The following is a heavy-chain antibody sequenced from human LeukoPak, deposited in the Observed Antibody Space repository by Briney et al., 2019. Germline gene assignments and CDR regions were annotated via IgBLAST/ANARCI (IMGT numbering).Heavy chain of an antibody. CDR3: AREVRYSSGLYYFDY. D-gene: IGHD6-19*01. CDR2: ISSSSSYI. J-gene: IGHJ4*02. V-gene: IGHV3-21*01. Sequence: GGSLRLSCAASGFTFSSYSMNWVRQAPGKGLEWVSSISSSSSYIYYADSVKGRFTISRDSAKNSLYLQMNSLRAEDTAVYYCAREVRYSSGLYYFDYWGQGTLVTVSS. CDR1: GFTFSSYS.